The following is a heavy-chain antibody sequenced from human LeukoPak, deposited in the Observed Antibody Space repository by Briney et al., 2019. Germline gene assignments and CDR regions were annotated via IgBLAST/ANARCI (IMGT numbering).Heavy chain of an antibody. CDR1: GGSVSSGGYY. CDR2: IYYNGNT. Sequence: SETLSLTCSVPGGSVSSGGYYWSWIRQPPGKGLEWIGYIYYNGNTNYNPSLRSRVTISVDTSKNQFSLKLSSVTAADTAVYYCAREPLRAESRWFDPWGQGILVTVSS. J-gene: IGHJ5*02. V-gene: IGHV4-61*08. D-gene: IGHD1-26*01. CDR3: AREPLRAESRWFDP.